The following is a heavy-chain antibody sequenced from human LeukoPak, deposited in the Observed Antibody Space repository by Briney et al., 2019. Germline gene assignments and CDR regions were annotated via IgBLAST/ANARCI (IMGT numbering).Heavy chain of an antibody. CDR3: ARGLRPNYYGSGSYYEFDY. CDR1: GYTFTGYY. Sequence: ASVKVSCKASGYTFTGYYMHWVRQAPGQGLEWMGWINPNSGNTGYAQKFQGRVTMTRNTSISTAYMELSSLRSEDTAVYYCARGLRPNYYGSGSYYEFDYWGQGTLVTVSS. J-gene: IGHJ4*02. CDR2: INPNSGNT. D-gene: IGHD3-10*01. V-gene: IGHV1-8*02.